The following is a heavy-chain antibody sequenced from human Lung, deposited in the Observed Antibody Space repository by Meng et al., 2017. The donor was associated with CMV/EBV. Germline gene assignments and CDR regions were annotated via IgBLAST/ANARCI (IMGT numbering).Heavy chain of an antibody. J-gene: IGHJ4*02. CDR3: ASLPGGDYFTDY. CDR1: GYSFTSYW. CDR2: IYPGDSDT. Sequence: GGSLRLXCKGSGYSFTSYWIGWVRQMPGKGLEWMGIIYPGDSDTRYSPSFKGQVTISADNSISTAYLQWSSLTAADTAMYCCASLPGGDYFTDYWGQGTMVTVSS. D-gene: IGHD2-21*01. V-gene: IGHV5-51*01.